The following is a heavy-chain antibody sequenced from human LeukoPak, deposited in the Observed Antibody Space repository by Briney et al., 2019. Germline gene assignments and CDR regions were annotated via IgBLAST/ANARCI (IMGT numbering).Heavy chain of an antibody. CDR1: GGSISSSSYY. CDR2: IYYSGSS. CDR3: ARQYGSSAYYYFDH. J-gene: IGHJ4*02. V-gene: IGHV4-39*01. D-gene: IGHD3-22*01. Sequence: SETLSLTCTVSGGSISSSSYYWGWIRQPPGKGLEWIGSIYYSGSSYYNPSLKSRVTIYVDTSKNQFSLKLSSVTAADTAVYYCARQYGSSAYYYFDHWGQGTLVTVSS.